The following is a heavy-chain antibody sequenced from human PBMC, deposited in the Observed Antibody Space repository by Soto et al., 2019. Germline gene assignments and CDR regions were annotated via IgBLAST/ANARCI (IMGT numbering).Heavy chain of an antibody. J-gene: IGHJ6*02. CDR1: GGTFSSYA. Sequence: QVPLLQSGAEVKKPGSSVKVSCKASGGTFSSYAISWVRQAPGQGLEWMGGIIPIFGTANYAQKFQGRVTITADEARSTVTMELSSLRFEGTAVNFCAKDLAAFENTAARHSFYDGMDFWGQGTTVTVSS. D-gene: IGHD6-6*01. V-gene: IGHV1-69*01. CDR2: IIPIFGTA. CDR3: AKDLAAFENTAARHSFYDGMDF.